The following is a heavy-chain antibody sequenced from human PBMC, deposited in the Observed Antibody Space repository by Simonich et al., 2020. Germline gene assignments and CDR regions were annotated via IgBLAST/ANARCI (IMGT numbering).Heavy chain of an antibody. D-gene: IGHD2-15*01. CDR3: AREGLLLDAFDI. CDR2: ISYDRSNK. Sequence: QVQLVESGGGVVQPGRSLRLSCAASGFTFSSYAMHWVRQAPGKGLEWVAVISYDRSNKYYADAVKGRFTISRDNSKNTRYLQMNSLRAEDTAVYYCAREGLLLDAFDIWGQGTMVTVSS. J-gene: IGHJ3*02. V-gene: IGHV3-30*07. CDR1: GFTFSSYA.